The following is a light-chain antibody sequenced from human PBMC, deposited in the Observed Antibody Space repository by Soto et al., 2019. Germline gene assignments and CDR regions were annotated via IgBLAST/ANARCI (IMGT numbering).Light chain of an antibody. CDR3: QQYGSLSWT. J-gene: IGKJ1*01. CDR1: QSVSSDY. V-gene: IGKV3-20*01. Sequence: EIVLTQSPGTLSLSPGERATLSCRASQSVSSDYLAWYQQKPGQAPRLLIYGASSRATGIPDRFSGSGSGTHFTLTISRLEPEDFAVYYCQQYGSLSWTFGQGTKVDIK. CDR2: GAS.